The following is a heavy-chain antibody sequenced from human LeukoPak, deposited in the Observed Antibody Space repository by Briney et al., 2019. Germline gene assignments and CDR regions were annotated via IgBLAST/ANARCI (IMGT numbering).Heavy chain of an antibody. Sequence: SVKVSCKASGGTFSSYAISWVRQAPGQGLEWMGGIIPIFGTANYAQKFQGRVTITTDESTSTAYMELSSLRSEDTAVYYCARGDAAAGIIGAFDIWGQGTMVTVSS. J-gene: IGHJ3*02. V-gene: IGHV1-69*05. CDR1: GGTFSSYA. D-gene: IGHD6-13*01. CDR3: ARGDAAAGIIGAFDI. CDR2: IIPIFGTA.